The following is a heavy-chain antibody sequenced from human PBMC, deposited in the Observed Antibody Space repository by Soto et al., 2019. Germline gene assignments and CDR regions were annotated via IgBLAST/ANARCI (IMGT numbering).Heavy chain of an antibody. CDR3: ARDHKGGYYYYGMDV. J-gene: IGHJ6*02. V-gene: IGHV3-48*03. CDR1: GFTFSSYE. Sequence: VGSLRLSCAASGFTFSSYEMNWVRQAPGKGLEWVSYISSSGSTIYYADSVKGRFTISRDNAKNSLYLQMNSLRAEDTAVYYCARDHKGGYYYYGMDVWGQGTTVTVPS. CDR2: ISSSGSTI.